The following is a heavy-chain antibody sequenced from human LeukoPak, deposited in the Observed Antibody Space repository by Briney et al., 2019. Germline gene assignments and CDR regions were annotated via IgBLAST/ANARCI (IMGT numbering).Heavy chain of an antibody. V-gene: IGHV4-39*07. CDR2: IYYSGST. D-gene: IGHD3-22*01. CDR1: GGSISSYY. CDR3: ARWVNTNFDY. Sequence: SETLSLTCTVSGGSISSYYWSWIRQPPGKGLEWIGSIYYSGSTYYNPSLKSRVTISVDTSKNQFSLKLSSVTAADTAVYYCARWVNTNFDYWGQGTLVTVSS. J-gene: IGHJ4*02.